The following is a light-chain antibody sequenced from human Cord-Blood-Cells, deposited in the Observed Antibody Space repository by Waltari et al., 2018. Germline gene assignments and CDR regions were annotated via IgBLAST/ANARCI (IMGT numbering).Light chain of an antibody. CDR2: GAS. CDR1: QSVSSN. J-gene: IGKJ1*01. CDR3: QQYNNWRT. Sequence: EIVMTQSPATLSVSPGERATLSCRASQSVSSNIAWYQPKPGQAPMLLIHGASSRATGIPARFSGSGSGTEITLTIRSLQSEDFAVYYCQQYNNWRTFGQGTKVEIK. V-gene: IGKV3-15*01.